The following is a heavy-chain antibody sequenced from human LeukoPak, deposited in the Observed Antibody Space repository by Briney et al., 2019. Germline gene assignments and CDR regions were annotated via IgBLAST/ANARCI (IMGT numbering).Heavy chain of an antibody. J-gene: IGHJ4*02. CDR3: ARDLLGWELHYFDY. V-gene: IGHV3-48*01. Sequence: GGSLRLSCAASGFTFSSYSMNWVRQAPGKGLEWVSYISISSSIIYYADSVKGRFSISRDNAKNSLYLQMNSLRAEDTAVYYCARDLLGWELHYFDYWGQGTLVTVSS. CDR1: GFTFSSYS. CDR2: ISISSSII. D-gene: IGHD1-26*01.